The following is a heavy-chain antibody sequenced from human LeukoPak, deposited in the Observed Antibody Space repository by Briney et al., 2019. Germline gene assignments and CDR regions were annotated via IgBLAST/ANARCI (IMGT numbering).Heavy chain of an antibody. CDR2: IVPIFGTA. D-gene: IGHD3-9*01. CDR1: GGTFSSYA. V-gene: IGHV1-69*13. CDR3: ARATDILTGYLYYYYGMDV. J-gene: IGHJ6*02. Sequence: GASVKVSCKASGGTFSSYATSWVRQAPGQGLEWMGGIVPIFGTANYAQKFQGRVTITADESTSTAYMELSSLRSEDTAVYYCARATDILTGYLYYYYGMDVWGQGTTVTVSS.